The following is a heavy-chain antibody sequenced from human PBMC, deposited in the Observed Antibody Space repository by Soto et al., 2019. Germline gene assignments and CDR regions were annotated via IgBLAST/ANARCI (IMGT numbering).Heavy chain of an antibody. Sequence: GGSLRLSCAASGFIFSSYLMHWVRQSPGKGLVWVSRLHSDGSTTTYADPVKGRFTISRDNAKNTLYLQMNSLRAEDTAVYYCARELPTTIRGGYYYSYGMDVWGQGTTVTVSS. CDR3: ARELPTTIRGGYYYSYGMDV. D-gene: IGHD2-2*02. CDR1: GFIFSSYL. V-gene: IGHV3-74*03. CDR2: LHSDGSTT. J-gene: IGHJ6*02.